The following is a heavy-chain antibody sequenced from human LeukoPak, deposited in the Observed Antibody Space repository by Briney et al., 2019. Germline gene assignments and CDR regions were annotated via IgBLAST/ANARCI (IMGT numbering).Heavy chain of an antibody. Sequence: SETLSLTCTVSGDSISPYFWSWIRQPPGKGLEWIGYIYYSGSTNYNPSLKSRVTISVDTSKNQFSLKLSSVTAADTAVYYCARRQTYFDYWGQGTLVTVSS. CDR2: IYYSGST. V-gene: IGHV4-59*08. CDR3: ARRQTYFDY. J-gene: IGHJ4*02. CDR1: GDSISPYF.